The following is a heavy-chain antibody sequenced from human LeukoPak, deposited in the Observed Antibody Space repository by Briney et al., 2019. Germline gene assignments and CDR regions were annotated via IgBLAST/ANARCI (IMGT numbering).Heavy chain of an antibody. CDR1: GGSISSGSYY. J-gene: IGHJ4*02. CDR3: ARHGRTTVVTPGY. Sequence: SETLSLTCTVSGGSISSGSYYWGWIRQPPGKGLEWIGSIYYSGSTYYNPSLKSRVTISVDTSKNQFSLKLSSVTAADTAVYYCARHGRTTVVTPGYWGQGTLVTVSS. D-gene: IGHD4-23*01. CDR2: IYYSGST. V-gene: IGHV4-39*01.